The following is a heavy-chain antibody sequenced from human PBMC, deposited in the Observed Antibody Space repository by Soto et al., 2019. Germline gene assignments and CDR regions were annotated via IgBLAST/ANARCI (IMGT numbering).Heavy chain of an antibody. V-gene: IGHV3-23*01. D-gene: IGHD3-3*01. CDR3: VKDLPLWSGYSFSENH. J-gene: IGHJ5*02. CDR2: VSGSGGSK. Sequence: EVQLFESGGGLVQPGGSLRLSCVGSGFDFSSPVMSWVRQAPGKGLEWVSSVSGSGGSKHFPDFLKGRFSSSRDNSKNTLYLEMNSLRVEDTAVYYCVKDLPLWSGYSFSENHWGQGTLVTVSS. CDR1: GFDFSSPV.